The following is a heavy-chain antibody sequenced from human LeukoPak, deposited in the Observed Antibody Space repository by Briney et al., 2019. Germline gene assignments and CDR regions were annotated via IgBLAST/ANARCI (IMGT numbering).Heavy chain of an antibody. J-gene: IGHJ3*02. D-gene: IGHD3-22*01. CDR1: GGSISSSNW. CDR2: IYHSGST. V-gene: IGHV4-4*02. CDR3: AKSNGYGLIDI. Sequence: SGTLSLTCAVSGGSISSSNWWNWVRQPPGKGLEWIGEIYHSGSTNYNPSLKRRVTISVDKSKNQFSLKLSSVTAADTAVYYCAKSNGYGLIDIWGQGTMVTVSS.